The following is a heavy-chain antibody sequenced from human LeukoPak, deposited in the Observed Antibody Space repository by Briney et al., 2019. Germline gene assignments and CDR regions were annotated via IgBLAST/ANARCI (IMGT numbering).Heavy chain of an antibody. CDR1: GYIFTSYY. CDR3: ACLGELSNFGNY. CDR2: IDPSAGST. J-gene: IGHJ4*02. V-gene: IGHV1-46*03. Sequence: ASVKVSCKASGYIFTSYYLHWVRQAPGQGLEWMGIIDPSAGSTSYAQKFQGRVTMTRDTSTSTVYMELSSLRSEDTAVYYCACLGELSNFGNYWGQGTLVTVSS. D-gene: IGHD3-16*02.